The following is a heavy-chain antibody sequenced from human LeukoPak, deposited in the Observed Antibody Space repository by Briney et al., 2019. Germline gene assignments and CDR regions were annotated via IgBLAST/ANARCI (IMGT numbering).Heavy chain of an antibody. D-gene: IGHD2-15*01. CDR2: IYPGDSDT. J-gene: IGHJ6*03. Sequence: GESLKISCKGSGYSFTSYWIGWVRQMPGKGLEWMGIIYPGDSDTRYSPSFQGQVTISADKSISTAYLQWSSLKASDTVMYYCASNSVAASISEGGYYYMDVWGKGTTVTVSS. V-gene: IGHV5-51*01. CDR3: ASNSVAASISEGGYYYMDV. CDR1: GYSFTSYW.